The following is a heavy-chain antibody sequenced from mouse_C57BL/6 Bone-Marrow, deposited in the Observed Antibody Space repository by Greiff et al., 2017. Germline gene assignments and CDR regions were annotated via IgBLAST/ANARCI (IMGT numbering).Heavy chain of an antibody. CDR3: ARRGYWYFDV. V-gene: IGHV1-52*01. Sequence: QVHVKQSGAELVRPGSSVKLSCKASGYTFTSYWMNWVKQRPIQGLEWIGNIDPSDSETHYNQKFKDKATLTVDKSSSTAYMQLSSLTSEDSAVYYCARRGYWYFDVWGTGTTVTVSS. CDR2: IDPSDSET. CDR1: GYTFTSYW. J-gene: IGHJ1*03.